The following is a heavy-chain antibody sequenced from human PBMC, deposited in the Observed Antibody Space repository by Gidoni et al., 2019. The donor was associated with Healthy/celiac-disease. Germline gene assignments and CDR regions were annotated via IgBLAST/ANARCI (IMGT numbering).Heavy chain of an antibody. D-gene: IGHD3-10*01. J-gene: IGHJ6*03. Sequence: QVQLVQSGAEVKKPGASVKVSCKASGYTLTALSLHWVRQAPGKGLEWMGGFDPEDGETIYAQKFQGRVTMTEDTSTDTAYMELSSLRSEDTAVYYCATDRYYYGSGSYLSRYYYYMDVWGKGTTVTVSS. V-gene: IGHV1-24*01. CDR1: GYTLTALS. CDR3: ATDRYYYGSGSYLSRYYYYMDV. CDR2: FDPEDGET.